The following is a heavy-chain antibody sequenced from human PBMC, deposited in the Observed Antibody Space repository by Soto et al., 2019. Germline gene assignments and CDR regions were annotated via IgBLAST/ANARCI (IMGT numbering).Heavy chain of an antibody. Sequence: QVQLVESGGGVVQPGRSLRLSCAASGFTFSSYGMHWVRQAPGKGLEWVAVISYDGSNKYYADSVKGRFTISRDNSKNTLYLQMNSLRAEDTAVYYCAKEGDREGYYFDYWGQGTLVTVSS. J-gene: IGHJ4*02. CDR1: GFTFSSYG. CDR3: AKEGDREGYYFDY. V-gene: IGHV3-30*18. D-gene: IGHD2-21*01. CDR2: ISYDGSNK.